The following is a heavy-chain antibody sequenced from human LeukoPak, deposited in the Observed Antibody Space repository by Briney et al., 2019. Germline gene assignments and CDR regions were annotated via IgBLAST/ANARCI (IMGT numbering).Heavy chain of an antibody. CDR3: ARGGDILAGGNYDY. Sequence: SVKLSCKASGGTFSSYAISWVRQAPGQGLEWMGRIIPILGIANYAQKFQGRVTITADKSTSTAYMELSSLRSEDTAVYYCARGGDILAGGNYDYWGQGTLVTVSS. D-gene: IGHD3-9*01. CDR1: GGTFSSYA. CDR2: IIPILGIA. V-gene: IGHV1-69*04. J-gene: IGHJ4*02.